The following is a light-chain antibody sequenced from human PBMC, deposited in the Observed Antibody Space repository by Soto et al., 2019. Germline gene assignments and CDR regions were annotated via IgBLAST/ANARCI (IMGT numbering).Light chain of an antibody. CDR3: SSYASSRTPI. CDR1: SSDVGGYNY. Sequence: QSALTQPASVSGSPGQSITISCTGTSSDVGGYNYVSWYQQHPGKAPKLMIYEVNNRPSGVSNRFSGSKSGNTASLTISGLQAEDEADYYCSSYASSRTPIFGGGTQLTVL. J-gene: IGLJ2*01. CDR2: EVN. V-gene: IGLV2-14*01.